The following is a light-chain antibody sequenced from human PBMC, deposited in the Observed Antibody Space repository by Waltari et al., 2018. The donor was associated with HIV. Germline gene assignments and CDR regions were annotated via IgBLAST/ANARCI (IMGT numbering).Light chain of an antibody. CDR3: QQRYRTPLT. CDR1: QSISSH. V-gene: IGKV1-39*01. J-gene: IGKJ4*01. Sequence: DIPMTQSPPSLSASVGDRVTITCRASQSISSHLNWYQKKPGKAPKLLISVASNWQSGVASRFRGSGSGTDVTLTISSLQPEDFATYYCQQRYRTPLTFGGGTKVEIK. CDR2: VAS.